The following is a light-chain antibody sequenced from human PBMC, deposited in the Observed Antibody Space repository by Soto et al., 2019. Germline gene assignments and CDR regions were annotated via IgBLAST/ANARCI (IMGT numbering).Light chain of an antibody. J-gene: IGLJ1*01. CDR2: DVS. CDR1: SSDVGGYNY. Sequence: QSVLTQPASVSGSPGQSITISCTGTSSDVGGYNYVSWYQQHPGKAPKLMIYDVSNRPSGVSNRFSGSKSGNTASLTISGLQADYEADSSCSSYKSSSTRVFGTGTEVTVL. CDR3: SSYKSSSTRV. V-gene: IGLV2-14*01.